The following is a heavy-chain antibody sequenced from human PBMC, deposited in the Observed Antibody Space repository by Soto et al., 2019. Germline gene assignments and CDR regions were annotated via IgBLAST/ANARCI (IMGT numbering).Heavy chain of an antibody. V-gene: IGHV5-51*01. CDR1: GYSFTSYW. J-gene: IGHJ6*02. D-gene: IGHD3-10*01. CDR3: ASPTSITMVREYGMDV. CDR2: IYPGDSDT. Sequence: GESLKISCKGSGYSFTSYWIGWVRQMPGKGLEWMGIIYPGDSDTRYSPSFQGQVTISADKSISTAYLQWSSLKASDTAMYYCASPTSITMVREYGMDVWGQGTTVTVSS.